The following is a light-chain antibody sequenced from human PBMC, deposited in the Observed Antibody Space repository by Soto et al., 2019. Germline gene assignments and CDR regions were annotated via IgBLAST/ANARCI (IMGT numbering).Light chain of an antibody. V-gene: IGLV7-46*01. CDR3: WLSYNCAYV. CDR2: DTT. CDR1: TGAVTNGHY. J-gene: IGLJ1*01. Sequence: QAVVTQEPSLTASPGETVTLTCGSSTGAVTNGHYPYWFQQKPGQATRTLIYDTTNRHAWTPARFSGSLVAGKAALTPAGAGPEDEADYCCWLSYNCAYVFGTGTKVTVL.